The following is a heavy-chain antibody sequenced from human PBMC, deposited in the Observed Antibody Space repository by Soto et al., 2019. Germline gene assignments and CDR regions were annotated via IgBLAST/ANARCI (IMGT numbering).Heavy chain of an antibody. Sequence: EVQLVESGGGLVQPGRSLRLSCAASGFTFDDYAMHWVRQAPGKGLEWVSGIGWNSGSIDYADSVKGRFTISRDNAKNSLYLQMNSLRAEDTALYYCAKEEYSSSLFDYWGQGTLVTVSS. CDR3: AKEEYSSSLFDY. V-gene: IGHV3-9*01. CDR2: IGWNSGSI. D-gene: IGHD6-6*01. CDR1: GFTFDDYA. J-gene: IGHJ4*02.